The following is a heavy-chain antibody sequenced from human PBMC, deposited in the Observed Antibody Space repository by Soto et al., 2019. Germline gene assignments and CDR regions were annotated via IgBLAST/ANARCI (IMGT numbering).Heavy chain of an antibody. D-gene: IGHD6-13*01. CDR3: GRANSWYWLDP. Sequence: SETLSLTCAVSGGSISSSNWWSWVLQPPGKGLEWIGEIYHSGSTNYNPSLKSRVTISVDKSKNQFSLKLSSVTAADTAVYYCGRANSWYWLDPWGQGTLVTVYS. V-gene: IGHV4-4*02. CDR2: IYHSGST. J-gene: IGHJ5*02. CDR1: GGSISSSNW.